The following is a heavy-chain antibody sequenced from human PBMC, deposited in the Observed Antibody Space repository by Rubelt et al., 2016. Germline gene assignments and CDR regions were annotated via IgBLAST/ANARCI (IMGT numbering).Heavy chain of an antibody. D-gene: IGHD3-3*01. J-gene: IGHJ4*02. CDR1: GYSFTSYW. V-gene: IGHV5-10-1*03. Sequence: EVQLVQSGAEVKKPGESLRISCKGSGYSFTSYWLRWVGQMPGKGLAWMGRIDPRESYTNYSPSLQGQFAISADKSSVTAYLRWGSLKASDTDRYCWAIYDLWSGYYLDYWGQGTLVTVSS. CDR2: IDPRESYT. CDR3: AIYDLWSGYYLDY.